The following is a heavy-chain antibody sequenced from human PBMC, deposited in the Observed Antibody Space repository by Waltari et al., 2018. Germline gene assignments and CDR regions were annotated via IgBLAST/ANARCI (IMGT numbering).Heavy chain of an antibody. CDR2: ISSSSSYI. D-gene: IGHD6-19*01. J-gene: IGHJ5*02. Sequence: EVQLVESGGGLVKPGGSLRLSCAASGFTFSSYSMTWVRQAPGKGLEWVSSISSSSSYIYYADSVKGRFTISRDNAKNSLYLQMNSLRAEDTAVYYCARDASIAVAGTEWFDPWGQGTLVTVSS. CDR3: ARDASIAVAGTEWFDP. CDR1: GFTFSSYS. V-gene: IGHV3-21*01.